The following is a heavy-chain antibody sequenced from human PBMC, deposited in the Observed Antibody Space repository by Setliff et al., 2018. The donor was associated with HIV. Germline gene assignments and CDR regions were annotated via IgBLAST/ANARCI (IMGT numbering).Heavy chain of an antibody. V-gene: IGHV4-4*07. Sequence: SETLSLTCTVSGGSFSSYHWSWIRHRAGKGLEWIGRIYTSGSTNYSPSLKSRVSMSVDTSRNQLSLRLTSVTAADTAVYFCARTTILQESFDLWGQGTMVTVSS. CDR1: GGSFSSYH. D-gene: IGHD1-1*01. CDR2: IYTSGST. J-gene: IGHJ3*01. CDR3: ARTTILQESFDL.